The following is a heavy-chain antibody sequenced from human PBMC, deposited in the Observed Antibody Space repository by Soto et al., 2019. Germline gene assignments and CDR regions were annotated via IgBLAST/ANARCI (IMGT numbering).Heavy chain of an antibody. Sequence: PGEALKISWKGSGYSFTSQWIGWVRQMPGKGPELMWIIHPRDSDTRCSPSVEGQVTISGDKSISTAYLQWSSLEASDTALYYCASRTVTNYAFAIWGQGKIVTGS. CDR2: IHPRDSDT. V-gene: IGHV5-51*01. CDR1: GYSFTSQW. CDR3: ASRTVTNYAFAI. D-gene: IGHD4-17*01. J-gene: IGHJ3*02.